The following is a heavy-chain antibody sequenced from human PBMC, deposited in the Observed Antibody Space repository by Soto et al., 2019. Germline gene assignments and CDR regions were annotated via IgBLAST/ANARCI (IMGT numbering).Heavy chain of an antibody. Sequence: GGSLRLSCAASGFTFSSYAMSWVRQAPGKGLEWVSAISGSGGSTYYADSVRGRFTISRDNSKNTLYLQMNSLRAEDTAVYYCAKGLDFYYFQHWGQGTLVTVSS. D-gene: IGHD3-3*01. J-gene: IGHJ1*01. V-gene: IGHV3-23*01. CDR3: AKGLDFYYFQH. CDR2: ISGSGGST. CDR1: GFTFSSYA.